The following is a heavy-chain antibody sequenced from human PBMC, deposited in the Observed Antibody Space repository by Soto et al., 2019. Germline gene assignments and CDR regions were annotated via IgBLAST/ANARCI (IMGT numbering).Heavy chain of an antibody. V-gene: IGHV4-39*01. D-gene: IGHD3-10*01. CDR1: GGSISSSSYY. CDR3: ARHGRGYYGSGTDY. Sequence: SETLSLTCTVSGGSISSSSYYWGWIRQPPGKGLEWIGSIYYSGSTYYNPSLKSRVTISVDTSKNQFSLKLSSVTAADTAVYYCARHGRGYYGSGTDYWGQGTLVTVSS. CDR2: IYYSGST. J-gene: IGHJ4*02.